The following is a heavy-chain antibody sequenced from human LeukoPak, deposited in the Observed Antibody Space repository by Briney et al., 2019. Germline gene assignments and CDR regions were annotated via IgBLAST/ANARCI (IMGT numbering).Heavy chain of an antibody. Sequence: GGSLRLSCAASGFTFSFYSMNWVRQAPGKGLEWISYISDNSDTVYYADSVKGRFTISRDNAKNSLYLQMNSLRAEDTAIYYCTRDQNFYGSGRGFDPWGQGTLVTVSS. J-gene: IGHJ5*02. D-gene: IGHD3-10*01. CDR2: ISDNSDTV. V-gene: IGHV3-48*01. CDR1: GFTFSFYS. CDR3: TRDQNFYGSGRGFDP.